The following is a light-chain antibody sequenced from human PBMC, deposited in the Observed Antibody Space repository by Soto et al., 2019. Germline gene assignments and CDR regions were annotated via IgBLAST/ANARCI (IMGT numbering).Light chain of an antibody. CDR1: SSDVGHYNF. Sequence: QSALTQPASVSGSPGLSITISCTGTSSDVGHYNFVSWYQQHPGKAPKLLISEVTKRPSGVSNRFSGSKSGNTASLTISGLQAEDEADYYCCSYAGSSTWVFGGGTKLTVL. CDR2: EVT. CDR3: CSYAGSSTWV. V-gene: IGLV2-23*02. J-gene: IGLJ3*02.